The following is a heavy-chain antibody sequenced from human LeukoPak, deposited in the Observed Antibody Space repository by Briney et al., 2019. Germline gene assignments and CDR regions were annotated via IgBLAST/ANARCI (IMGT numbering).Heavy chain of an antibody. Sequence: GRSLRLSCAASGFTFSSYGMHWVRQAPGKGLEWVAVISYDGSNKYYADSVKGRFTISRDNSKNTLYLQMNSLRAEDTAVYYCAEDHSRDGYNLEYWGQVTLVTVSS. V-gene: IGHV3-30*18. D-gene: IGHD5-24*01. J-gene: IGHJ4*02. CDR2: ISYDGSNK. CDR1: GFTFSSYG. CDR3: AEDHSRDGYNLEY.